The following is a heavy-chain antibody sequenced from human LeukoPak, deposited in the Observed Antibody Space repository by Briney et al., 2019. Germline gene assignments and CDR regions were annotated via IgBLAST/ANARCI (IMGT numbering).Heavy chain of an antibody. CDR1: GYTLTELS. D-gene: IGHD3-9*01. V-gene: IGHV1-24*01. Sequence: GASVKVSCKVSGYTLTELSMHWVRQAPGKGLEWMGGFDPEDGETIYAQKFQGRVTMTEDTSTDTAYMELGSLRSEDTAVYYCATYDILTGYRGYWGQGTLVTVSS. CDR2: FDPEDGET. CDR3: ATYDILTGYRGY. J-gene: IGHJ4*02.